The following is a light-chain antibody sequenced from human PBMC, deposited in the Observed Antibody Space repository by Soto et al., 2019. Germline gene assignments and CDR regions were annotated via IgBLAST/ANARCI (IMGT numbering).Light chain of an antibody. CDR2: EVS. J-gene: IGLJ2*01. V-gene: IGLV2-14*01. CDR1: SSDVGGYNY. CDR3: SSYTSSNTVV. Sequence: QSALTQPASASGSPGQSITISCTGTSSDVGGYNYVSWYQQHPGKAPKLMIYEVSNRPSGVSNHFSASKSGNTASLTISGLQAEDEADYYCSSYTSSNTVVFGGGTKVTVL.